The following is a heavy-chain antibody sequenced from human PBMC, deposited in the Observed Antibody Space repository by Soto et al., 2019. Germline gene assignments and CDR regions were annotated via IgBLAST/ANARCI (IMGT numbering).Heavy chain of an antibody. J-gene: IGHJ4*02. V-gene: IGHV3-7*01. CDR2: INSDGSDN. CDR3: ARLPRTLDS. CDR1: GFTFSDNH. Sequence: GGSLRLSCVGSGFTFSDNHMSWVRQAPGRGLEWVANINSDGSDNYYVDSVKGRFTISRDNARNSLYLQMNSLRVEDTAVYYCARLPRTLDSWGQGVLVTVSS.